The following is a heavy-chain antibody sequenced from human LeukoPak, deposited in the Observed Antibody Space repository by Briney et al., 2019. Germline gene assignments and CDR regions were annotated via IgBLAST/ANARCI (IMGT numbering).Heavy chain of an antibody. V-gene: IGHV1-2*02. J-gene: IGHJ1*01. Sequence: GASVKVSCKASGYTFTGYYMHWVRQAPGQGLEWMGWINPNSGGTNYAQKFQGRVTMTRDTSISTAYVELSRLRPDDTAVYYCARSGSSGARAHFQHWGQGTLVTVSS. CDR3: ARSGSSGARAHFQH. CDR2: INPNSGGT. CDR1: GYTFTGYY. D-gene: IGHD6-19*01.